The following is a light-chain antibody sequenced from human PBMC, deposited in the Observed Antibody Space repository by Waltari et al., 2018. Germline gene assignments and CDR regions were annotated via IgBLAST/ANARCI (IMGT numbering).Light chain of an antibody. Sequence: QSALTQPASVSGPPGQSITISCTGISSDVGSYNLVSWYQQHPGKAPKLIIYEASKRPSGVSSRFSCSKSGNTASLTISGLQAEDEGDYYCCSYTNTHVVFGGGTKLTVL. CDR3: CSYTNTHVV. CDR1: SSDVGSYNL. J-gene: IGLJ2*01. V-gene: IGLV2-14*02. CDR2: EAS.